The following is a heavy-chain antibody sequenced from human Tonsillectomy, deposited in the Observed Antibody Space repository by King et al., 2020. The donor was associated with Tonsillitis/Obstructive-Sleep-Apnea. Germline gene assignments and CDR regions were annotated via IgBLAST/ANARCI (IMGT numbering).Heavy chain of an antibody. Sequence: QLVQSGAEVKKPGSSVKVSCKASGGTFSSYEISWVRQAPGQGLEWIGGIIPILGTANYAQKFQGRVTITADESTSTAYMEVSSLRSEDTAVYYCARSPRMDYDILTGYEFDDWGQGTLVTVSS. V-gene: IGHV1-69*11. CDR3: ARSPRMDYDILTGYEFDD. J-gene: IGHJ4*02. D-gene: IGHD3-9*01. CDR1: GGTFSSYE. CDR2: IIPILGTA.